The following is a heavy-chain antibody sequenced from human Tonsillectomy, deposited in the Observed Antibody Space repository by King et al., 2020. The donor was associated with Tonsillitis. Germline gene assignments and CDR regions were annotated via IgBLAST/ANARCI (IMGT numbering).Heavy chain of an antibody. J-gene: IGHJ6*02. CDR1: GFTFSSYA. CDR3: ARRDGALEYYYYGMDV. CDR2: TSYVGSNK. V-gene: IGHV3-30-3*01. Sequence: QLVQSGGGVVQPGRSLRLSCAASGFTFSSYAMHWVRQTPGKGLEWVAATSYVGSNKDYADSVKGRFTISRDNSKNTLYLQMNSLRAEDTAVYYGARRDGALEYYYYGMDVWGQGTTVTVSS. D-gene: IGHD4-17*01.